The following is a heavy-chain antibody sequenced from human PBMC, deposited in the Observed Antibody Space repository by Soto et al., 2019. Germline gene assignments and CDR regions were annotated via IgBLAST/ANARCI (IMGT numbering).Heavy chain of an antibody. D-gene: IGHD3-10*01. Sequence: QVQLVQSGAEVKKPGSSVKVSCKASGGTFSPYTINWVRQAPGQGLEWMGRIIPFHGVTNYAQKFQARVTITADKSTSTAYTGLSGLRFEDTAMYYCTRDWEITVSTWSFGGFWGRGALVTVSS. CDR2: IIPFHGVT. CDR1: GGTFSPYT. V-gene: IGHV1-69*08. J-gene: IGHJ4*02. CDR3: TRDWEITVSTWSFGGF.